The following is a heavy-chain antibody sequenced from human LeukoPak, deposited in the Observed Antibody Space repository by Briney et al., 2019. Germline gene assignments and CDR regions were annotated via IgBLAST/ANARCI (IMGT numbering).Heavy chain of an antibody. J-gene: IGHJ4*02. D-gene: IGHD3-16*02. CDR2: INHSGST. V-gene: IGHV4-34*01. CDR3: ARGRDDYVWGSYRYTGPVYFDY. Sequence: SETLSLTCAVYGGSFSGYYWSWIRQPPGKGLEWIGEINHSGSTNYNPSLKSRVTISADMSKNQFSLKLSSVTAADTAVYYCARGRDDYVWGSYRYTGPVYFDYWGQGTLVTVSS. CDR1: GGSFSGYY.